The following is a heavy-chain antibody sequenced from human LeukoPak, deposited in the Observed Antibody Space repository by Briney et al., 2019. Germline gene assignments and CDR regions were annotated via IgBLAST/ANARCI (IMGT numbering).Heavy chain of an antibody. J-gene: IGHJ4*02. CDR2: INPNSGGT. CDR3: TADKKLCDFDY. Sequence: GASVKVSCKASGYTCTDYYMHWVRQAPGQGLEWMGRINPNSGGTNYAQKFQGRVTMTRDTSISIGYMELSRLKSDDTAIYYCTADKKLCDFDYWGQGTLVTVSS. V-gene: IGHV1-2*06. D-gene: IGHD1-1*01. CDR1: GYTCTDYY.